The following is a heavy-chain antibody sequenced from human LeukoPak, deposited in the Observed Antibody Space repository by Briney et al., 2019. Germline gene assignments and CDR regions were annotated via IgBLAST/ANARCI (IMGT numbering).Heavy chain of an antibody. CDR2: INPNSGGT. J-gene: IGHJ4*02. CDR3: ARDLGNDILTGYYYLFDY. D-gene: IGHD3-9*01. V-gene: IGHV1-2*02. CDR1: GYTFTGYY. Sequence: XSVKVSCKASGYTFTGYYMHWVRQAPGQGLEWMGWINPNSGGTNYAQKFQGRVTMTRDTSISTAYMELSRLRSDDTAVYYCARDLGNDILTGYYYLFDYWGQGTLVTVSS.